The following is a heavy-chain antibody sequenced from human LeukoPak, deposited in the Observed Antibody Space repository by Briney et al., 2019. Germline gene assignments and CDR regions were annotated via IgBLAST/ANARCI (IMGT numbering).Heavy chain of an antibody. CDR2: IYYSGST. J-gene: IGHJ5*01. CDR3: ARGGGYCSSTSCPPGWFDS. CDR1: GGSISSSSYY. V-gene: IGHV4-61*05. D-gene: IGHD2-2*01. Sequence: SETLSLTCTVSGGSISSSSYYWGWIRQPPGKGLEWIGYIYYSGSTNYNPSLKSRVTISVDTSKNQFSLKLSSVTAADTAVYYCARGGGYCSSTSCPPGWFDSWGQGTLVTVSS.